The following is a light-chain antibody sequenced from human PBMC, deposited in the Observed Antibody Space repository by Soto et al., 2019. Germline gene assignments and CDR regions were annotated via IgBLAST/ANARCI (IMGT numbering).Light chain of an antibody. Sequence: IQMTQSPSTLSGSVGDRVTITCRASQTISSWLAWYQQKPGKAPKLLIYDASSLESGVPSRFSGSGSGTEFTLTISSLQPDDFATSYCQHYNSYSTFGQGTKV. CDR3: QHYNSYST. CDR1: QTISSW. J-gene: IGKJ1*01. CDR2: DAS. V-gene: IGKV1-5*01.